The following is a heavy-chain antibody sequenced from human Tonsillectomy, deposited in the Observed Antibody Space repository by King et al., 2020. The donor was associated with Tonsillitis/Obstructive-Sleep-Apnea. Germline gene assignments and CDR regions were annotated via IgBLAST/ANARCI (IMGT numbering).Heavy chain of an antibody. CDR3: ATAGRTGAFDI. V-gene: IGHV3-74*01. J-gene: IGHJ3*02. CDR2: INTDGRST. Sequence: VQLVESGGGLVQPGGSLRLSCAASGLSLSNYWMHWVRQAPGKGLVWVSRINTDGRSTTYADSVKGRFTISRDNAKNTLYLQMSSPRADDTAVYYCATAGRTGAFDIWGQGPMVTVSS. CDR1: GLSLSNYW. D-gene: IGHD3/OR15-3a*01.